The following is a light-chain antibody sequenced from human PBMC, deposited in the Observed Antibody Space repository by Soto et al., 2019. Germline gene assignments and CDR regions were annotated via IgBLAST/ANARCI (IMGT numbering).Light chain of an antibody. CDR1: SSDVGSYNL. CDR3: CSYAGSSTFVVV. J-gene: IGLJ2*01. V-gene: IGLV2-23*03. CDR2: EGS. Sequence: QSALTQPASVSGSPGQSITISCTGTSSDVGSYNLVSWYQQHPGKAPKLMIYEGSKRPSGVSNRFSGSKSGNTASLTISGLQAEDEADYYCCSYAGSSTFVVVFGGGTKLTVI.